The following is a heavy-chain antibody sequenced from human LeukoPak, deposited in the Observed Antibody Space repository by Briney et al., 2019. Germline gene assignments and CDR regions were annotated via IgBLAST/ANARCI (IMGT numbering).Heavy chain of an antibody. CDR3: ARDFSDYYDSSGYYLYGFDY. CDR2: ISAYNGNT. CDR1: GYTFTSYG. Sequence: ASVKVSCKASGYTFTSYGISWVRQAPGQGLEWMGWISAYNGNTNYAQKLQGRVTMTTDTSTSTAYMELRSLRSDDTAVYYCARDFSDYYDSSGYYLYGFDYWGQGTLVTVSS. J-gene: IGHJ4*02. D-gene: IGHD3-22*01. V-gene: IGHV1-18*01.